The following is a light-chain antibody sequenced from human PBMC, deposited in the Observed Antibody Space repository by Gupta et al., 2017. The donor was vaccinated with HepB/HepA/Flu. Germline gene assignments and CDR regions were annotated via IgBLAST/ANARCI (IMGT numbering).Light chain of an antibody. CDR3: SSYTTRSTQV. V-gene: IGLV2-14*03. Sequence: HSALTQPASVSGSPGQSITISFTGTSGDVGAYNHVSWYQQHPGKAPKLIIYDVSERPAGVSNRFSGSKSGNTASLTISGRQDEEDDDYFCSSYTTRSTQVFGGGTKLTVL. J-gene: IGLJ3*02. CDR2: DVS. CDR1: SGDVGAYNH.